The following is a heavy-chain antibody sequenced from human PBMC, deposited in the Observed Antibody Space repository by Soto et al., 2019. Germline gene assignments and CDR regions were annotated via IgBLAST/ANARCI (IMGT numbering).Heavy chain of an antibody. CDR3: AKDLIYGYNSGRPFDS. CDR1: GFTFSSFA. D-gene: IGHD6-19*01. J-gene: IGHJ4*02. CDR2: IGSRGDST. Sequence: EVQLLESGGGLVQPGGSLRLSCAASGFTFSSFAMSWVRQAPGKGLEWVSAIGSRGDSTYYADSVKGRFTISRDNYKNTLYLQMNSLRAEDTAVYYCAKDLIYGYNSGRPFDSWGQGTLVTVSS. V-gene: IGHV3-23*01.